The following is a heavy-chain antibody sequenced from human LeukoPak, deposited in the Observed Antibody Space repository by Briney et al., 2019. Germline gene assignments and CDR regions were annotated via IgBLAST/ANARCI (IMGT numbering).Heavy chain of an antibody. CDR3: AKSTYYYDSSGYGY. CDR2: VSGSGSST. Sequence: GGTLRLSCAASGFTFSSYGMSWVRQAPGKGLEWVSAVSGSGSSTYYADSVKGRFTISRDNSKNTLYLQMNSLRAEDTAVYYCAKSTYYYDSSGYGYWGQGTLVTVSS. J-gene: IGHJ4*02. CDR1: GFTFSSYG. V-gene: IGHV3-23*01. D-gene: IGHD3-22*01.